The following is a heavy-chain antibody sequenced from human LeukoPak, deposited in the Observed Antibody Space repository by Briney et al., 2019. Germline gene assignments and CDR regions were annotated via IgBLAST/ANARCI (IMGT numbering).Heavy chain of an antibody. CDR2: IIPILGIA. Sequence: SVKVSCKASGGTFSSYTISWVRQAPGQGLEWMGRIIPILGIANYAQKFQGRVTITADKSTSTAYMELSRLRSDDTAVYYCARDFDAATIFDYWGQGTLVTVSS. CDR3: ARDFDAATIFDY. CDR1: GGTFSSYT. V-gene: IGHV1-69*04. J-gene: IGHJ4*02. D-gene: IGHD5-12*01.